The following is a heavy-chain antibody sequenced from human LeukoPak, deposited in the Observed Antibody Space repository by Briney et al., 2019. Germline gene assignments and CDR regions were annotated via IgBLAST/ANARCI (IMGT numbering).Heavy chain of an antibody. D-gene: IGHD6-13*01. Sequence: SETLSLTCTVSGGSISSSSYYWGWIRQPPGKGLEWIGSIYYSGSTYYNPSLKSRVTISVDTSRNQFSLKLSSVTAADTAVYYCARASLYSSSVNWFDPWGQGTLVTVSS. CDR2: IYYSGST. V-gene: IGHV4-39*07. J-gene: IGHJ5*02. CDR3: ARASLYSSSVNWFDP. CDR1: GGSISSSSYY.